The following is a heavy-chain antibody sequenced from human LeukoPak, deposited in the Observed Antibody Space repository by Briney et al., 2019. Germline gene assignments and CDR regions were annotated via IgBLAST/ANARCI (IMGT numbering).Heavy chain of an antibody. Sequence: GGSLRLSCAASGFTFSSYWMTWVRQAPGEGLEWVANIKQDGSEKYYVDSVKGRFTISRDNAKNSLYLQMNSLSAEDTAVYYCARGFRALDYWGQGTLVTVSS. CDR1: GFTFSSYW. CDR2: IKQDGSEK. CDR3: ARGFRALDY. D-gene: IGHD3-10*01. V-gene: IGHV3-7*01. J-gene: IGHJ4*02.